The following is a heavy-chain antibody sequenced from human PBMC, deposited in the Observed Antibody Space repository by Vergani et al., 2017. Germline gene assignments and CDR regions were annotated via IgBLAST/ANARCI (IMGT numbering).Heavy chain of an antibody. CDR3: TTDRDVVVPAALSDAFDI. J-gene: IGHJ3*02. D-gene: IGHD2-2*01. CDR1: GFTFDDYA. Sequence: EVQLVESGGGLVQPGRSLRLSCAASGFTFDDYAMHWVRQAPGKGLEWVSGISWNSGSIGYADSVKGRFTISRDNAKNSLYLQMNSLRAEDTALYYCTTDRDVVVPAALSDAFDIWGQGTMVTVSS. V-gene: IGHV3-9*01. CDR2: ISWNSGSI.